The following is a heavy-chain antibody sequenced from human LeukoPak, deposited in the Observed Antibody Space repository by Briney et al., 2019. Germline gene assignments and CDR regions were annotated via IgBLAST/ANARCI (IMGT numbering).Heavy chain of an antibody. J-gene: IGHJ4*02. CDR3: ARLWGDCGGDCYSHDF. CDR1: GFTFSGSV. Sequence: GSLKLSCAASGFTFSGSVMHWVRQASGSGLEWVGRIRSKANSYATAYAASVKGRFTISRDDSKNTAYLQMNSLRTEDTAVYYCARLWGDCGGDCYSHDFWGQGTLVTVSS. CDR2: IRSKANSYAT. V-gene: IGHV3-73*01. D-gene: IGHD2-21*02.